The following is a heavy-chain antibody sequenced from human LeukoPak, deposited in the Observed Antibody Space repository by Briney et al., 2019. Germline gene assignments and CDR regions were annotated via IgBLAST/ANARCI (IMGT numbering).Heavy chain of an antibody. Sequence: PGGSLRLSCAASGFTFTNAWMSWVRQAPGKGLEWVGRIKSKTDGETTDYAAPVKGRFTISRDDSKNTLYLQMNSLKTEDTAVYYCTTRHLRIAAAGIAHLDYWGQGTLVTVSS. CDR3: TTRHLRIAAAGIAHLDY. J-gene: IGHJ4*02. CDR2: IKSKTDGETT. CDR1: GFTFTNAW. D-gene: IGHD6-13*01. V-gene: IGHV3-15*01.